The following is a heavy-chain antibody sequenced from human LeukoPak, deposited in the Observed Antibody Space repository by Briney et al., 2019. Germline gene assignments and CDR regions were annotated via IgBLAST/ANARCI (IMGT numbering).Heavy chain of an antibody. J-gene: IGHJ4*02. D-gene: IGHD5-18*01. CDR2: INPNSDT. CDR3: AKDTGNFNLGDY. CDR1: GYTFTGYY. V-gene: IGHV1-2*02. Sequence: ASVTVSCTASGYTFTGYYMHWVRQAPGQGLEWMGWINPNSDTKYAEKFQGRVTMTRDTSISTACMELRRLRSDDTAVYYCAKDTGNFNLGDYWGQGTLVTVSS.